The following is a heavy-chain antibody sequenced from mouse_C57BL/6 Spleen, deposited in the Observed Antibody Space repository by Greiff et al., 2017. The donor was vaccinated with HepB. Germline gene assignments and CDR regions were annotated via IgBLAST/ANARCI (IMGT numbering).Heavy chain of an antibody. Sequence: VQGVESGAELVKPGASVKLSCKASGYTFTEYTIHWVKQRSGQGLEWIGWFYPGSGSIKYNEKFKDKATLTADKSSSTVYMELSRLTSEDSAVYFCARHEIPYDYGYYFDYWGQGTTLTVSS. CDR3: ARHEIPYDYGYYFDY. J-gene: IGHJ2*01. CDR1: GYTFTEYT. D-gene: IGHD2-4*01. CDR2: FYPGSGSI. V-gene: IGHV1-62-2*01.